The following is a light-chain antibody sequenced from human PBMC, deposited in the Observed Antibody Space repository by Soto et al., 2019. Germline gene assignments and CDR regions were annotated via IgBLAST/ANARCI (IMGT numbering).Light chain of an antibody. CDR1: QTVRSSY. V-gene: IGKV3-20*01. Sequence: EIVLTQSPGTLSVSPGERATLSCRASQTVRSSYLAWYQQKPGQAPRLLIHGASTRATGIPDRFSGSGSGTDFNLTISRMEPEDFAVYYCQQYGSSPMYPFGQGTQLEIK. CDR2: GAS. CDR3: QQYGSSPMYP. J-gene: IGKJ2*01.